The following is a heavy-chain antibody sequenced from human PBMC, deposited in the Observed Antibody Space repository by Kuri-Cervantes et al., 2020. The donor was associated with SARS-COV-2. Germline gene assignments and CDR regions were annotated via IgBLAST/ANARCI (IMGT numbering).Heavy chain of an antibody. D-gene: IGHD2-2*01. V-gene: IGHV1-3*01. CDR2: INAGNGNT. CDR1: GYTFTSYA. J-gene: IGHJ4*02. Sequence: ASVKVSCKASGYTFTSYAMHWVRQATGQRLEWMGWINAGNGNTKYSQKFQGRVTITRDTSASTAYMELSSLRSEDTAVYYCARTYCSSTSCSPGDYLGQGTLVTVSS. CDR3: ARTYCSSTSCSPGDY.